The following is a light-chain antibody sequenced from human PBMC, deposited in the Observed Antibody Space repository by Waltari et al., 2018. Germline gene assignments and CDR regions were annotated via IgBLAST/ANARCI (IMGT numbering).Light chain of an antibody. Sequence: ELVMTQSPTTLSASPGERVTLSCRASQSISTNLAWYQQKFGQAPRLLIYGASTTATGIPARFSGRGSGTEFTLTISSLQSEDFAVYYCQQYNDWPMTFGQGTTVEI. V-gene: IGKV3-15*01. CDR1: QSISTN. CDR3: QQYNDWPMT. CDR2: GAS. J-gene: IGKJ1*01.